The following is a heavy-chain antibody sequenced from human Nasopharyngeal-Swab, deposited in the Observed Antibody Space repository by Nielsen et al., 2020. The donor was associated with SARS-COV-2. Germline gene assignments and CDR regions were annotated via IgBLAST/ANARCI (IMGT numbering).Heavy chain of an antibody. CDR3: ARHVWPRSSSWCYYYGMDV. V-gene: IGHV5-51*01. Sequence: VRQMPGKGLEWMGIIYPGDSDTRYSPSFQGQVTISADKSISTAYLQWSSLKASDTAMYYCARHVWPRSSSWCYYYGMDVWGQGTTVTVS. J-gene: IGHJ6*02. CDR2: IYPGDSDT. D-gene: IGHD6-6*01.